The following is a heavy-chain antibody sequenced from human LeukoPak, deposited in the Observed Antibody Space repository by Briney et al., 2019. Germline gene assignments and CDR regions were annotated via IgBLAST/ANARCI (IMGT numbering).Heavy chain of an antibody. Sequence: GGSLRLFCAASGFTFSNYDIHWVRQATGKGLELVSGIGTTGDTYYPDSVKGRFTISRENAKNSLYLQMNSLRAGDTAVYYCARGDIFTDYSFDPWGQGTLVIVSS. CDR1: GFTFSNYD. D-gene: IGHD3-9*01. CDR2: IGTTGDT. V-gene: IGHV3-13*04. CDR3: ARGDIFTDYSFDP. J-gene: IGHJ5*02.